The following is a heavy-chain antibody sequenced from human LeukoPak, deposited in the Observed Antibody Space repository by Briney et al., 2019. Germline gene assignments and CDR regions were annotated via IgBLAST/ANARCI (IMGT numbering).Heavy chain of an antibody. CDR2: ISGGGDVR. D-gene: IGHD4-17*01. CDR1: GFTFRSFS. V-gene: IGHV3-23*01. Sequence: GGSLRLSCAASGFTFRSFSMSWVRQTPGKGLEWISVISGGGDVRGYADSVEGRFTISRDNSKNTLDLQMESLRAEDTAIYYCAKIGDYISYWGQGTLVTVSS. CDR3: AKIGDYISY. J-gene: IGHJ4*02.